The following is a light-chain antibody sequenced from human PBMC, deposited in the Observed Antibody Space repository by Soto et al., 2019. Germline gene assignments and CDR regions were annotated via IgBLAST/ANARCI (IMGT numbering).Light chain of an antibody. CDR3: CSYAGSNTFV. Sequence: QSVLTQPASVSGSPGQSITISCTGISSDVGAYNLVSWYQHHPGKAPKLLIYEGTKRPSGISHRFSGSKSGNTASLTISGLQPEDEADYSCCSYAGSNTFVFGSGTKLTVL. CDR2: EGT. V-gene: IGLV2-23*01. CDR1: SSDVGAYNL. J-gene: IGLJ1*01.